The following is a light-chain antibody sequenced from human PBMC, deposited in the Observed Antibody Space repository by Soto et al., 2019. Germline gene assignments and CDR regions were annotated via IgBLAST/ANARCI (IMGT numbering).Light chain of an antibody. CDR2: DVS. CDR3: NSYTSSSTFPCV. V-gene: IGLV2-14*01. Sequence: QSALTQPASVSGSPGQSITISCTGTSSDVVGYNYVSWYQQHPGKAPKLMIYDVSDRPSGVSNRFSGSKSGNTASLTISGLQAEDEADYYCNSYTSSSTFPCVFGTGTKVTVL. J-gene: IGLJ1*01. CDR1: SSDVVGYNY.